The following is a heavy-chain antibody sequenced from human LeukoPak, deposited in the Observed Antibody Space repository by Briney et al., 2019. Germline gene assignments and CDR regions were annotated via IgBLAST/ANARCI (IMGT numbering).Heavy chain of an antibody. J-gene: IGHJ4*02. D-gene: IGHD3-3*01. V-gene: IGHV3-48*04. CDR1: GFTFSSYS. Sequence: GGSLRLSCAASGFTFSSYSMNWVRQAPGKGLEWVSYISSSSSTIYYADSVKGRFTISRDNAKNSLYLQMNSLRAEDTAVYYCAPAFWSGLYYLDYWGQGTLVTVSS. CDR2: ISSSSSTI. CDR3: APAFWSGLYYLDY.